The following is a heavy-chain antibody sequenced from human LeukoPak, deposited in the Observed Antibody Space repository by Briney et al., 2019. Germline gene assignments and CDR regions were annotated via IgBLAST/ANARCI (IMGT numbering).Heavy chain of an antibody. V-gene: IGHV4-38-2*02. Sequence: PSETLSLTCSVSGYSISSAYYWGWIRQPPGKGLEWIGTMYHSGSTNYNPSLKSRVTMSVDTSKNQFSLKLSSVTAADTAVYYCARGLYRGYDLFGDWFDPWGQGTLVTVSS. CDR1: GYSISSAYY. D-gene: IGHD5-12*01. J-gene: IGHJ5*02. CDR3: ARGLYRGYDLFGDWFDP. CDR2: MYHSGST.